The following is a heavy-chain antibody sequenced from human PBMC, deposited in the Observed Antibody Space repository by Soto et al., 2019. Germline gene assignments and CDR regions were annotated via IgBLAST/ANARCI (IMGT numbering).Heavy chain of an antibody. CDR3: ARDLGCTNGVCYDNWFDP. V-gene: IGHV4-59*01. CDR2: IYYSGST. D-gene: IGHD2-8*01. J-gene: IGHJ5*02. Sequence: SETPSLTCTVSGGSISSYYWSWIRQPPGKGLEWIGYIYYSGSTNYNPSLKSRVTISVDTSKNQFSLKLSSVTAADTAVYYCARDLGCTNGVCYDNWFDPWGQGTLVTVSS. CDR1: GGSISSYY.